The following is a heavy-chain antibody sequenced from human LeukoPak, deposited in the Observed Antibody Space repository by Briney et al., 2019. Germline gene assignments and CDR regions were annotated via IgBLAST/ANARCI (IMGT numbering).Heavy chain of an antibody. CDR3: ARHGGFETYPLDY. J-gene: IGHJ4*02. Sequence: SETLSLTCTVSGGSIHSYYWSWIRQPPGXXXXXIGHIFYXXSTXYXPXLXTXXTXSLDTSKNQFSLRLSAVTAADTAVYYCARHGGFETYPLDYWGQGTLVTVSS. CDR2: IFYXXST. V-gene: IGHV4-59*08. CDR1: GGSIHSYY. D-gene: IGHD3-10*01.